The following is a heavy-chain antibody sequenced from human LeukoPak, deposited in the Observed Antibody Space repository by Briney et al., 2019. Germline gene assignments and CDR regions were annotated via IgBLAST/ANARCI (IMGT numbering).Heavy chain of an antibody. Sequence: TPSETLSLTCTVSGGSISSSSYYWGWIRQPPGKGLEWIGYIYYSGSANYSPSLRSRVTISVDTSTNHFSLRLSSVTPADTAVYYCATDSNGWYGGPDSWGQGTLVTVSS. D-gene: IGHD6-19*01. J-gene: IGHJ4*02. CDR1: GGSISSSSYY. CDR3: ATDSNGWYGGPDS. V-gene: IGHV4-61*03. CDR2: IYYSGSA.